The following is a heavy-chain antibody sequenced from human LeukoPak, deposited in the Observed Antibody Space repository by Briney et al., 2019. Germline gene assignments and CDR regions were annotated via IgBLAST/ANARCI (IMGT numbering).Heavy chain of an antibody. D-gene: IGHD6-13*01. CDR2: INHSGST. J-gene: IGHJ5*02. Sequence: SETLSLTCAVYGGSFSGYYWSWIRQPPGKGLEWIGEINHSGSTNYNPSLKSRVTISVDTSKNQFSLKLSSVTAADTAVYYCARAGIAARRAFDPWGQGTLVTVSS. CDR1: GGSFSGYY. CDR3: ARAGIAARRAFDP. V-gene: IGHV4-34*01.